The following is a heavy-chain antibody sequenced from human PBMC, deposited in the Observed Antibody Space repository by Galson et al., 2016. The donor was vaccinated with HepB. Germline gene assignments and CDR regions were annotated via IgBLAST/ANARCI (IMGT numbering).Heavy chain of an antibody. CDR1: GYNFITYW. CDR2: IYPSDSYT. J-gene: IGHJ4*02. D-gene: IGHD6-19*01. CDR3: AIRLYSSGSFDY. Sequence: QSGAEVKKPGESLRISCMGSGYNFITYWISWVRQMPGKGLEWMGSIYPSDSYTNYSPSFPGHVTISTDRSISTAYLQWSSLKASDTAIYYCAIRLYSSGSFDYWGQGTLVTVSS. V-gene: IGHV5-10-1*01.